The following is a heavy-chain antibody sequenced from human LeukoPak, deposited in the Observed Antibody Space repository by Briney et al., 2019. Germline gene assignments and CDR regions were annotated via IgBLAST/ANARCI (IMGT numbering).Heavy chain of an antibody. CDR3: ARVSRASSSVDY. J-gene: IGHJ4*02. D-gene: IGHD6-6*01. CDR2: IYHSGST. V-gene: IGHV4-30-2*01. CDR1: GGSISSGGYY. Sequence: SQTLSLTCTVSGGSISSGGYYWSWIRQPPGKGLEWIGYIYHSGSTYYNPSLKSRVTISVDRSKNQFSLKLSSVTAADTAVYYCARVSRASSSVDYWGQGTLVTVSS.